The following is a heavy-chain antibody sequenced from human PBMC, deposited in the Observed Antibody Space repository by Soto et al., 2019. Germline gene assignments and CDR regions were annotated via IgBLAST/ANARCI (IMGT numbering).Heavy chain of an antibody. CDR1: GFTFSSYS. D-gene: IGHD1-26*01. V-gene: IGHV3-21*01. Sequence: EVQLVESGGGLVKPGGSLRLSCAASGFTFSSYSMNWVRQAPGKGLEWVSSISSSSSYIYYADSVKGRFTISRDNAKNSLYLQMNSLRAEDTAVYYCAREATTDGAFDIWGQGTMVTVSS. CDR3: AREATTDGAFDI. CDR2: ISSSSSYI. J-gene: IGHJ3*02.